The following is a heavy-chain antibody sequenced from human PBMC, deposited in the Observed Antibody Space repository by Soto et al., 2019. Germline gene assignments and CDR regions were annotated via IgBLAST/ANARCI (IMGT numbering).Heavy chain of an antibody. D-gene: IGHD3-22*01. V-gene: IGHV3-30*18. CDR3: AKDRYYYDSSGYRNQYYFDY. CDR1: GFTFSSYG. Sequence: PGGSLRLSCAASGFTFSSYGMHWVRQAPGKGLEWVAVISYDGSNKYYADSVKGRFTISRDNSKNTLYLQMNSLRAEDTAVYYCAKDRYYYDSSGYRNQYYFDYWGQGTLVTVSS. CDR2: ISYDGSNK. J-gene: IGHJ4*02.